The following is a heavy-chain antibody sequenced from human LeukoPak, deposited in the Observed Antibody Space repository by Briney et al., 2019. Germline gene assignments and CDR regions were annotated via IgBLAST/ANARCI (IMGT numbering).Heavy chain of an antibody. V-gene: IGHV4-39*01. CDR2: IYYSGST. CDR1: GGSISSSSYY. J-gene: IGHJ5*02. Sequence: SETLSLTCTVSGGSISSSSYYWGWIRQPPGKGLEWIGSIYYSGSTYYNPSLKSRVTISVDTSKNQFSLKLSSVTAADTAVYYCASDYYDSSGYPNGFDPWGQGTLVTVSS. D-gene: IGHD3-22*01. CDR3: ASDYYDSSGYPNGFDP.